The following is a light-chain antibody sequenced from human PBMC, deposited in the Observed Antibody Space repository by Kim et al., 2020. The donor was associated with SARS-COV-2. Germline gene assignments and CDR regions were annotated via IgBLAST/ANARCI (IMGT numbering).Light chain of an antibody. CDR2: RNN. Sequence: ELTQPPSASVTPGQRVTISCSGSSSNIGSNYVYWYQQLPGTAPKLLIYRNNQRPSGVPDRFSGSKSGTSASLAISGLRSEDEADYYCAAWDDSLSGPVFGGGNQLTVL. V-gene: IGLV1-47*01. CDR3: AAWDDSLSGPV. CDR1: SSNIGSNY. J-gene: IGLJ2*01.